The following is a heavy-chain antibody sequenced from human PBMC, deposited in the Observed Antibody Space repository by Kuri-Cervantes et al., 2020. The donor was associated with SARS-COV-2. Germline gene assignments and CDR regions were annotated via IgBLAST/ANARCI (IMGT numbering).Heavy chain of an antibody. J-gene: IGHJ5*02. Sequence: ASVKVSCKASGYSFSSYDINWVRQAPGQGLEWMGWINPNSGGTNYAQKFQGRVTMTRDTSISTVYMELSRLRSDDTAVYYCASRSGSYWDWFDPWGQGTLVTVSS. D-gene: IGHD3-10*01. CDR3: ASRSGSYWDWFDP. V-gene: IGHV1-2*02. CDR1: GYSFSSYD. CDR2: INPNSGGT.